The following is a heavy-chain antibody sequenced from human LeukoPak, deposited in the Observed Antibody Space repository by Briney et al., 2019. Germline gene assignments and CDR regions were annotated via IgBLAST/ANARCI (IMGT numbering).Heavy chain of an antibody. J-gene: IGHJ6*03. V-gene: IGHV4-59*01. D-gene: IGHD6-6*01. CDR2: IYYSGSA. CDR1: GGSISSYY. CDR3: ARVPLAARGAVYFYYMDV. Sequence: SETLSLTCTVSGGSISSYYWSWIRQPPGKGLEWIGYIYYSGSANYNPSLKSRVTISIDTSKNQFSLKLSSVTAADTAVYYCARVPLAARGAVYFYYMDVWGKGTTVTVSS.